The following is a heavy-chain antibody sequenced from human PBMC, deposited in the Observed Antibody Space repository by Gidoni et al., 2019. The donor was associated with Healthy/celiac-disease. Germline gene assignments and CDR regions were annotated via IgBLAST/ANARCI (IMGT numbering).Heavy chain of an antibody. CDR3: ARVGYCSGGSCRAYYYYYMDV. CDR1: GYTFTSYG. D-gene: IGHD2-15*01. V-gene: IGHV1-18*01. Sequence: HVQLVQSGAEVKKHGASVKVSCKASGYTFTSYGISWVRQAPGQGLEWMGGISAYNGNTNYAQKRQGSVTMTTDTSTSTAYMELRSLRSDDTAVYYCARVGYCSGGSCRAYYYYYMDVWGKGTTVTVSS. CDR2: ISAYNGNT. J-gene: IGHJ6*03.